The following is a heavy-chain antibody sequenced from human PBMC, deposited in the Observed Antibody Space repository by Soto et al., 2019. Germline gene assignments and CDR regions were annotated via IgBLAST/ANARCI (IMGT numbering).Heavy chain of an antibody. Sequence: SETLSLTCTVSGGSISSYYWSWIRQPPGKGLEWIGYIYYSGSTNYNPSLKSRVTISVDTSKNQFSLKLSSVTAADTAVYYCARRPYSSSSHWFDPWGQGTLVTVSS. CDR2: IYYSGST. CDR3: ARRPYSSSSHWFDP. V-gene: IGHV4-59*08. CDR1: GGSISSYY. J-gene: IGHJ5*02. D-gene: IGHD6-6*01.